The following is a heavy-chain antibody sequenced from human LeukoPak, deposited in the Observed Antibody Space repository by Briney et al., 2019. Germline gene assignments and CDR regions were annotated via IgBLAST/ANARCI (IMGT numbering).Heavy chain of an antibody. J-gene: IGHJ6*03. CDR1: GFTFSSYE. V-gene: IGHV3-48*03. CDR2: ISSSGSTI. Sequence: GGSLRLSCAASGFTFSSYEMNWVRQAPGKGLEWVSYISSSGSTIYYADSVKGRFTISRDNAKNSLYLQMNSLRAEDTAIYYCARVHPLLSVESYYYYMDVWGKGTTVTVAS. D-gene: IGHD2/OR15-2a*01. CDR3: ARVHPLLSVESYYYYMDV.